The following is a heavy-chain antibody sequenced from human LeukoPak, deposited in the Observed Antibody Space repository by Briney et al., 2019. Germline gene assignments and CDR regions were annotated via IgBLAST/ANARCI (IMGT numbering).Heavy chain of an antibody. CDR3: ARDITWKGIDY. D-gene: IGHD1-1*01. Sequence: SETLSLTCAIYGGSFSGYYWSWIRQPPGKGLEWIGEINHSGSTNYNPSLKSRVTISVDTSNNQFSLKLSSVTAADTAVYYCARDITWKGIDYWGQGTLVTVSS. V-gene: IGHV4-34*01. CDR1: GGSFSGYY. CDR2: INHSGST. J-gene: IGHJ4*02.